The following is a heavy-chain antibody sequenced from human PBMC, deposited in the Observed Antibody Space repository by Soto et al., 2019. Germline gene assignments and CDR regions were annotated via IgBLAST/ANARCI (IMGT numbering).Heavy chain of an antibody. CDR1: GFTFGSCA. V-gene: IGHV3-23*01. Sequence: VQLLESGGGLVQPGGSLRLSCAASGFTFGSCAMSWVRQAPGKGLEWVSDISASGGSTYYADSVKGRFTISRDNSKNTLYLQMNGLRAEDTAVYYCAKTARLLDYWGQGTLVTVSS. CDR2: ISASGGST. CDR3: AKTARLLDY. D-gene: IGHD2-21*02. J-gene: IGHJ4*02.